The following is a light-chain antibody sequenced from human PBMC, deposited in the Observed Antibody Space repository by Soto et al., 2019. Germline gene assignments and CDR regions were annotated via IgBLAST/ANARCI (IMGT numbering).Light chain of an antibody. Sequence: QSVLTQPASVSGSPGQSITISCTGTSSDVGGYNYVSWYQQHPGKAPKLMIYEVSNRPSGVSNRFSGSKSGNTASLTISGLQAEDEADYYCSSYTSISTFLYGFGTGTKVTVL. CDR2: EVS. CDR1: SSDVGGYNY. CDR3: SSYTSISTFLYG. V-gene: IGLV2-14*01. J-gene: IGLJ1*01.